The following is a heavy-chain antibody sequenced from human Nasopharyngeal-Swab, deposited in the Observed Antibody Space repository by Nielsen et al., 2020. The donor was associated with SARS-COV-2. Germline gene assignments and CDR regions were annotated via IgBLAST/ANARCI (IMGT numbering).Heavy chain of an antibody. Sequence: GSLRLSCAVYGGSFSGYYWSWIRQPPGKGLEWIGEINHSGSTNYNPSLKGRVTISVDTSKNQFSLKLSSVTAADTAVYYCARVAEFYYGSGSHYWYFDLWGRGTLVTVSS. J-gene: IGHJ2*01. CDR1: GGSFSGYY. CDR2: INHSGST. CDR3: ARVAEFYYGSGSHYWYFDL. V-gene: IGHV4-34*01. D-gene: IGHD3-10*01.